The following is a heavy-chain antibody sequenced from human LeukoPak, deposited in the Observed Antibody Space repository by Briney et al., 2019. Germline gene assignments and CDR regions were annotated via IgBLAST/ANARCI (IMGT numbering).Heavy chain of an antibody. CDR3: AKDIRAAAAYYFDY. V-gene: IGHV3-43D*03. Sequence: GGSLRLSCAASGFTFDDYAMHWVRQAPGKGLEWVSLISWDGGSTYYADSVKGRFTISRDNSKNSLYLQMNSLRAEDTALYYCAKDIRAAAAYYFDYWGQGTLVTVSS. CDR2: ISWDGGST. D-gene: IGHD6-13*01. J-gene: IGHJ4*02. CDR1: GFTFDDYA.